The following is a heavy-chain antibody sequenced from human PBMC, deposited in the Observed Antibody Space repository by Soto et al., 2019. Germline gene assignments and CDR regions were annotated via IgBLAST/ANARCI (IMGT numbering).Heavy chain of an antibody. V-gene: IGHV4-59*01. Sequence: SETLSLTCSVSGGSISGSYWRWIRQSPGKGLEWLGYVYYTGSTNYSPSLRSRVSISVDTSKNEFSLRLSSVTAADTAVYFCARSVAVPGAHIDYWGQGTQVTVSS. CDR1: GGSISGSY. CDR3: ARSVAVPGAHIDY. D-gene: IGHD6-19*01. CDR2: VYYTGST. J-gene: IGHJ4*02.